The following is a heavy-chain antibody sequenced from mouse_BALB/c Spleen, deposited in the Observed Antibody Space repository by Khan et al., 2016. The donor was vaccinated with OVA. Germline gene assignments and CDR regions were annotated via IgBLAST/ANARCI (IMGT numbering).Heavy chain of an antibody. Sequence: VQLQQSGPELVKPGASVKMSCKASGYTFTNYIIHWVKQKPGQGLEWIGYINPYNDGTTYNEKFKGKATLTSDKSSSTAYMDLSGLTYEDSAVYYGARDYGSSCWCAYWGQGTMVTVSA. CDR2: INPYNDGT. V-gene: IGHV1S136*01. D-gene: IGHD1-1*01. CDR1: GYTFTNYI. J-gene: IGHJ3*01. CDR3: ARDYGSSCWCAY.